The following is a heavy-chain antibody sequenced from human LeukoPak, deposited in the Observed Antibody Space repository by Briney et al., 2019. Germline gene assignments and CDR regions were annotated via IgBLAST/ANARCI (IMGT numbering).Heavy chain of an antibody. CDR3: VRDPAYSSGWYLDY. D-gene: IGHD6-19*01. CDR2: ISAYNGNT. Sequence: GASVKVSCKASGYTFTSYGISWVRQAPGQGLEWMGWISAYNGNTNYAQKLQGRVTMTTDTSTSTAYMELRSLRSDDTAVYYCVRDPAYSSGWYLDYWGQGTLVTVSS. CDR1: GYTFTSYG. J-gene: IGHJ4*02. V-gene: IGHV1-18*01.